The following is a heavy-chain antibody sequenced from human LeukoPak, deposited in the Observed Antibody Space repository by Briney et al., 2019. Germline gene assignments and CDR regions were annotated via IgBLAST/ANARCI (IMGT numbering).Heavy chain of an antibody. V-gene: IGHV3-21*01. CDR2: ISSSSSYI. J-gene: IGHJ4*02. Sequence: PGGSLRLSCAASGFTFSSYSMNWVRQAPGKGLEWVSSISSSSSYIYYADSVKGRFIISRDNAKNSLYLQMNSLRAEDTAVYYCARDLAGYSSGWSDYWGQGTLVTVSS. CDR3: ARDLAGYSSGWSDY. D-gene: IGHD6-19*01. CDR1: GFTFSSYS.